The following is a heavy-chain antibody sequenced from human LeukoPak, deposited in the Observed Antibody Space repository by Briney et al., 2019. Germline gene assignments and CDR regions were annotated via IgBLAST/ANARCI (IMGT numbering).Heavy chain of an antibody. D-gene: IGHD5-18*01. CDR3: AREGYRDTSLDY. CDR1: GLTFSSYS. Sequence: GGSLRPSCAASGLTFSSYSMSWVRQAPGKGLEWVANIKQDGSEKYYVDSVKGRFTISRDNAKNSLYLQVDSLRADDTAVYYCAREGYRDTSLDYWGQGTLVTVSS. CDR2: IKQDGSEK. V-gene: IGHV3-7*03. J-gene: IGHJ4*02.